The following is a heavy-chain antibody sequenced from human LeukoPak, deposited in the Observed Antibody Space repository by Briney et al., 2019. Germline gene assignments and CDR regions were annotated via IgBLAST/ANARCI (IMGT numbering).Heavy chain of an antibody. J-gene: IGHJ4*02. D-gene: IGHD2-21*02. CDR3: AALVVTATRDY. V-gene: IGHV4-34*01. CDR2: INHSGST. CDR1: GGSFSGYY. Sequence: SETLSLTCAVYGGSFSGYYWSWIRQPPGKGLEWIGEINHSGSTNYNPPLKSRVTISVDTSKNQFSLKLSSVTAADTAVYYCAALVVTATRDYWGQGTLVTVSS.